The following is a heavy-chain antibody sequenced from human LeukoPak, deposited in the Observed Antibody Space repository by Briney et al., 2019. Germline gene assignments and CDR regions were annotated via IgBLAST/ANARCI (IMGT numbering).Heavy chain of an antibody. J-gene: IGHJ4*02. Sequence: GGSLRLSCAASGFTFSSYWMHWVRQAPGKGLVWVSRINNDGSKTDYADSVKGRFTISRDNANNTLYLQMNSLRAQDTAVYYCARGRVGNYFDYWGQGTLATVSS. D-gene: IGHD1-26*01. CDR1: GFTFSSYW. V-gene: IGHV3-74*01. CDR3: ARGRVGNYFDY. CDR2: INNDGSKT.